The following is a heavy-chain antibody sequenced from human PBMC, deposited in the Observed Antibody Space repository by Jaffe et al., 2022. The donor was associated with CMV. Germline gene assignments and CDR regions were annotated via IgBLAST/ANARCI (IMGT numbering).Heavy chain of an antibody. V-gene: IGHV4-39*01. CDR2: IYYSGST. CDR1: GGSISSTSYY. J-gene: IGHJ4*02. D-gene: IGHD6-6*01. CDR3: ARSREYSSSSDIDY. Sequence: QLQLQESGPGLVKPSETLSLTCTVSGGSISSTSYYWGWIRQPPGKGLEWIGSIYYSGSTYYNPSLKSRVTISVDTSKNQFSLKLSSVTAADTAVYYCARSREYSSSSDIDYWGQGTLVTVSS.